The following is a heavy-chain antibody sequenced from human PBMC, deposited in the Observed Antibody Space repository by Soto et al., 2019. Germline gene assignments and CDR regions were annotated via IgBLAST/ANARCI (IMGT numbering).Heavy chain of an antibody. CDR1: GFTFSSYS. CDR3: SGGSYLLVDY. CDR2: ISSSSSYI. V-gene: IGHV3-21*01. Sequence: EVQLVESGGGLVKPGGSLRLSCAASGFTFSSYSMNWVRQAPGKGLEWVSSISSSSSYIYYADSVKGRFTISRDNAKNSRYLQMNSLRAEDTAVYYCSGGSYLLVDYWGQGTLVTVSS. D-gene: IGHD1-26*01. J-gene: IGHJ4*02.